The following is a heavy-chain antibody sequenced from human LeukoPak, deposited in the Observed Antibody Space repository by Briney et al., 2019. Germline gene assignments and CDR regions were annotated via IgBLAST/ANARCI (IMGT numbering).Heavy chain of an antibody. D-gene: IGHD6-19*01. CDR3: VTYTSAWGYFDF. J-gene: IGHJ4*02. CDR1: GGSISSSSDY. V-gene: IGHV4-39*01. Sequence: PSETLSLTCTVSGGSISSSSDYWGWIRQPPGKGLEWIGSISFRGTTYYSPSLKSRVTIIEDTSKKQFSLKLSSVTAADTAIYYCVTYTSAWGYFDFWGQGTLVTVSS. CDR2: ISFRGTT.